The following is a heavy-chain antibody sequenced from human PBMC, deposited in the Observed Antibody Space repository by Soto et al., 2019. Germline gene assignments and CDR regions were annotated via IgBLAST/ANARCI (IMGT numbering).Heavy chain of an antibody. V-gene: IGHV1-18*01. Sequence: SEKVSCKSSVYTFTGYGISLVRQAPGQGLEWMGWISAYNGNTNYAQKLHGRVTMTTDTSTSTAYMEIRSLRSDDTAVYYCARDLGPRWWNYDYWGQGALVTVSS. J-gene: IGHJ4*02. D-gene: IGHD1-7*01. CDR2: ISAYNGNT. CDR1: VYTFTGYG. CDR3: ARDLGPRWWNYDY.